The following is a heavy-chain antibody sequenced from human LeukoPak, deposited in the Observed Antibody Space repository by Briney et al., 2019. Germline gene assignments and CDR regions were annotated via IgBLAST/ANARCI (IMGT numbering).Heavy chain of an antibody. J-gene: IGHJ3*02. CDR2: INPNSGGT. V-gene: IGHV1-2*02. D-gene: IGHD2-15*01. CDR3: ASGREYCSGGSCYSSDDAFDI. CDR1: GSSFTGYY. Sequence: EASVKVSCKASGSSFTGYYMHWVRQAPGQGLEWMGWINPNSGGTNYAQKFQGRVTMTRDTSISTAYMELSRLRSDDTAVYYCASGREYCSGGSCYSSDDAFDIWGQGTMVTVSS.